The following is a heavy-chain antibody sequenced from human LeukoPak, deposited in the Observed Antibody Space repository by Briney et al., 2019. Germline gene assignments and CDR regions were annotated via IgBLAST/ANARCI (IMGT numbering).Heavy chain of an antibody. J-gene: IGHJ6*03. V-gene: IGHV3-23*01. CDR2: ISGSGGST. CDR3: ANNYDFWTGYMDV. Sequence: GGSLRLSCAASGFTFSSYAMSWVRQAPGKGLEWVSAISGSGGSTYYADSVKGRFTISRDNSKNTLYLQMNSLRAEDTAVYYCANNYDFWTGYMDVWGKGTTVTVSS. CDR1: GFTFSSYA. D-gene: IGHD3-3*01.